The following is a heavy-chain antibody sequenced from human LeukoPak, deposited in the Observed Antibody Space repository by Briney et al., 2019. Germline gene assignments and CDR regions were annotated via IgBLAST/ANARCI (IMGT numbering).Heavy chain of an antibody. CDR2: IYSSGTT. CDR1: GGSFSGYY. J-gene: IGHJ6*02. D-gene: IGHD2-2*01. CDR3: AREIVVPAAPYYYGMDV. Sequence: SETLSLTCAVYGGSFSGYYWSWIRQPPGKGLEWVGSIYSSGTTKYNPSLMSRVTISVDTTKNQFSLRLNSVTAADTAVYYCAREIVVPAAPYYYGMDVWGQGTSVTVSS. V-gene: IGHV4-59*01.